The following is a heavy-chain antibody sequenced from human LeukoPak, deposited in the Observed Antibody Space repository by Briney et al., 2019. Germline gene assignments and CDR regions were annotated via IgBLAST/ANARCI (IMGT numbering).Heavy chain of an antibody. CDR2: IYSGGNT. CDR1: GFTVSSNY. CDR3: ASNRYGSRGDY. J-gene: IGHJ4*02. Sequence: PGGSLRLSCAASGFTVSSNYMSWVRQAPGEGLEWVSVIYSGGNTYYADSVKGRFTISRDNSKNTLYLQMNSLRAEDTAVYYCASNRYGSRGDYWGQGTLVTVSS. V-gene: IGHV3-53*01. D-gene: IGHD3-10*01.